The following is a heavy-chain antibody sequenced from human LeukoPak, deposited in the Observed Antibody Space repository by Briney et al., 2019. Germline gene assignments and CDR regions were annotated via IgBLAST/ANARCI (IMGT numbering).Heavy chain of an antibody. J-gene: IGHJ6*03. Sequence: SVKVSCKASGGTFSIYAISWVRQAPGQGLEWMGGIIPIFGTANYAQKFQGRVTITADKSTSTAYMELSSLRSEDTAVYYCARQKLVTYYDFWSGYPARNYYYYYMDVWGKGTTVTVSS. D-gene: IGHD3-3*01. V-gene: IGHV1-69*06. CDR1: GGTFSIYA. CDR2: IIPIFGTA. CDR3: ARQKLVTYYDFWSGYPARNYYYYYMDV.